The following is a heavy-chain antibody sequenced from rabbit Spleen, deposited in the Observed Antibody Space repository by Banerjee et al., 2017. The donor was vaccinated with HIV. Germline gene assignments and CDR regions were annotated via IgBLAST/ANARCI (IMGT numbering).Heavy chain of an antibody. Sequence: QSLEESGGDLVKPGASLTLTCTASGFSLSTKYFICWVRQAPGKGLEWIACIVTSTGTTYYASWAKGRFTISKISSTTVTLQMTSLTAADTATYFCARGSSSNGDGLDLWGQGTLVTVS. CDR3: ARGSSSNGDGLDL. D-gene: IGHD1-1*01. J-gene: IGHJ6*01. CDR1: GFSLSTKYF. V-gene: IGHV1S40*01. CDR2: IVTSTGTT.